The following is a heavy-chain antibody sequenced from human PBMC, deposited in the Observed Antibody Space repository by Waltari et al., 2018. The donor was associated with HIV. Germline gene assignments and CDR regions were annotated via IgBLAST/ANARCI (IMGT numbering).Heavy chain of an antibody. V-gene: IGHV3-23*01. CDR2: LSGSGDST. CDR1: GFPVTSSA. J-gene: IGHJ6*02. Sequence: EVQLLESGGGLAQPGGSLRRSCAAVGFPVTSSALSSVRPAPGKGPGWVSSLSGSGDSTYYADSVKGRFTISRDNSKNTLYLRMSSLRVDDTAVYYCAKGRGELIEYYSYYYAMDVWGQGTTVTVSS. D-gene: IGHD1-7*01. CDR3: AKGRGELIEYYSYYYAMDV.